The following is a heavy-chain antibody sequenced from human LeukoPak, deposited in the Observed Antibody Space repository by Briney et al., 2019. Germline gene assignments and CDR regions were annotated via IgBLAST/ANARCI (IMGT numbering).Heavy chain of an antibody. J-gene: IGHJ4*02. CDR2: INHSGST. CDR3: ASSGGDY. CDR1: GGSFSGYY. D-gene: IGHD6-19*01. Sequence: KPSETLSLTCAAYGGSFSGYYWSWIRQPPGKGLEWIGEINHSGSTNYNPSLKSRVTISVDTSKNQFSLKLSSVTAADTAVYYCASSGGDYWGQGTLVTVSS. V-gene: IGHV4-34*01.